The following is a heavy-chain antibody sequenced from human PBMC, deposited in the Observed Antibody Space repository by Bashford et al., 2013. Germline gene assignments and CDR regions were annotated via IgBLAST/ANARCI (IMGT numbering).Heavy chain of an antibody. CDR3: ARSSMIRGVLDY. Sequence: WIRQPPGKGLEWIGYIYYSGSTNYNPSLKSRVTISVDTSKNQFSLKLSSVTAADTAVYYCARSSMIRGVLDYWGQGTLVTVSS. D-gene: IGHD3-10*01. V-gene: IGHV4-31*02. J-gene: IGHJ4*02. CDR2: IYYSGST.